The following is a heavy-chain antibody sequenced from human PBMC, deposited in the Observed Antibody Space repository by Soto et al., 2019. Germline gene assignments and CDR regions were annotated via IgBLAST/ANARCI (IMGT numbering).Heavy chain of an antibody. CDR1: GLTISHAW. Sequence: EVQLVESGGGFIYPGGSLRLSCAASGLTISHAWMNWVRQAPGKGLEWVGRITTNTEGGTTDYAAAVKGRFTVSRDDSTNTLSLQMNSLKTEDTAVYYCTTGSVEGVWCQGTTVTVSS. CDR3: TTGSVEGV. D-gene: IGHD2-15*01. V-gene: IGHV3-15*07. CDR2: ITTNTEGGTT. J-gene: IGHJ6*02.